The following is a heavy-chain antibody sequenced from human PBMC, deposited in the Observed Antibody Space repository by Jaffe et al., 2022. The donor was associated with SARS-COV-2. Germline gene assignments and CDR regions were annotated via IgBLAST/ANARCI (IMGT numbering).Heavy chain of an antibody. CDR1: GFTFGDYA. D-gene: IGHD6-19*01. V-gene: IGHV3-49*05. J-gene: IGHJ4*02. Sequence: EVQLVESGGGLVKPGRSLRLSCTASGFTFGDYAMSWFRQAPGKGLEWVGFIRSKAYGGTTEYAASVKGRFTISRDDSKSIAYLQMNSLKTEDTAVYYCTSGWYGGPFDYWGQGTLVTVSS. CDR3: TSGWYGGPFDY. CDR2: IRSKAYGGTT.